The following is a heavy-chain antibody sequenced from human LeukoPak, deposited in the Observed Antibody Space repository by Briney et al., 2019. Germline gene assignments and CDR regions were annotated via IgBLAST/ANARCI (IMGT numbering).Heavy chain of an antibody. D-gene: IGHD3-22*01. J-gene: IGHJ6*02. CDR2: FDPEGGET. CDR3: ATYYYDSSGHTHTKYGMDV. V-gene: IGHV1-24*01. CDR1: GYTLTELS. Sequence: ASVKVSCKVSGYTLTELSMHWVRQAPGKGLEWMGGFDPEGGETIYAQKFQGRVTMTEDTSTDTAYMELSSLRSEDTAVYYCATYYYDSSGHTHTKYGMDVWGQGTTVTVSS.